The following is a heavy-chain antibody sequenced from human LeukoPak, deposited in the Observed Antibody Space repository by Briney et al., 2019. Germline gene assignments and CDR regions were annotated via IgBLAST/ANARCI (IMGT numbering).Heavy chain of an antibody. D-gene: IGHD3-10*01. Sequence: PSETLSLTCSVSGDSISIYYWSWIRQPPGKGLQWIGYINYSGSTNYNPSLKSRVTISVDTSKNQFSLKLSSVTAADTAVYYCARRTARGAIDYWGQGTLVTVSS. J-gene: IGHJ4*02. CDR3: ARRTARGAIDY. CDR2: INYSGST. CDR1: GDSISIYY. V-gene: IGHV4-59*12.